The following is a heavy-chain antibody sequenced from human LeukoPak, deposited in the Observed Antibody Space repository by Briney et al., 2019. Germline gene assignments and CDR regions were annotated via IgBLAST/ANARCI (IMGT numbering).Heavy chain of an antibody. CDR1: GYTFTSHG. CDR2: ISTYNGNT. CDR3: ARDDGYSSGWFSYFRFDP. D-gene: IGHD6-19*01. Sequence: GASVNVSCKASGYTFTSHGISWVRQAPGQGLEWMGWISTYNGNTNYAQKLQGRVSMTTDTSTSTAYMDLRSLRSDDTAVYYCARDDGYSSGWFSYFRFDPWGQGTLVTVSS. J-gene: IGHJ5*02. V-gene: IGHV1-18*01.